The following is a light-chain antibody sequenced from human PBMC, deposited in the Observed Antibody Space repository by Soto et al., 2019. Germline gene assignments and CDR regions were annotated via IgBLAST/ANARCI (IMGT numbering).Light chain of an antibody. CDR3: ASRDDSLNGPV. CDR1: SSNVGAGYD. Sequence: QSVLTQPPSVSGAPGQRVTISCTGSSSNVGAGYDVHWYQQLPRTAPKLLIYNNSQRPSGVPDRFSGSKSGTSASLAISGLQSEDESDYYCASRDDSLNGPVFGGGTKVTVL. CDR2: NNS. V-gene: IGLV1-40*01. J-gene: IGLJ2*01.